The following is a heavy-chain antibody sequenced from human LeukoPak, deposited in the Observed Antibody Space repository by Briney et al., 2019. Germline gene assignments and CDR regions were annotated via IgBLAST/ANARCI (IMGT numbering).Heavy chain of an antibody. CDR1: GFTFSSYA. Sequence: PGGSLRLSCASSGFTFSSYAMSWVRQRLGRRLQWVSAIGGSGGPTYYTDSVKGRFTISRDNSRNTLYLHMTSLRAEDTALYYCAKDMDGGWFFDSWGQGTLVTVSS. D-gene: IGHD6-19*01. CDR2: IGGSGGPT. V-gene: IGHV3-23*01. CDR3: AKDMDGGWFFDS. J-gene: IGHJ4*02.